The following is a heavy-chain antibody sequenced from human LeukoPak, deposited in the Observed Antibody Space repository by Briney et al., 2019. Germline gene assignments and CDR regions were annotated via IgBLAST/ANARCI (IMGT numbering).Heavy chain of an antibody. CDR2: INPNSGGT. CDR1: GYTFTGYY. J-gene: IGHJ4*02. D-gene: IGHD3-10*01. CDR3: ARTGSVWFGESN. V-gene: IGHV1-2*02. Sequence: ASVKVSCKASGYTFTGYYMHWVRQAPGQGLEWMGWINPNSGGTNYAQKFQGRVTMTRDTSISTAYMELSSLRSDDTAVYYCARTGSVWFGESNWGQGTLVTVSS.